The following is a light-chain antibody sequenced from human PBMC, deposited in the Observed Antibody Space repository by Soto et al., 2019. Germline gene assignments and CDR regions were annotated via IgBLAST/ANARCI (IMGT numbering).Light chain of an antibody. Sequence: QAVVTQEPSLTVSPGGTVTLTCGSSTGAVTSGHYPYWFQQKPGQAPRTLIYDTSNKHSWTPARFSGSLLGGKAALTLSGAQPEDEAEYYCLLSYSGARGLVVFGGGTKLTVL. V-gene: IGLV7-46*01. CDR2: DTS. CDR1: TGAVTSGHY. CDR3: LLSYSGARGLVV. J-gene: IGLJ2*01.